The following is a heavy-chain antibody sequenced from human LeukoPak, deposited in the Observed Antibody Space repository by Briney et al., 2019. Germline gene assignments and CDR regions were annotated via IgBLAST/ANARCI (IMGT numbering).Heavy chain of an antibody. J-gene: IGHJ4*02. V-gene: IGHV3-21*01. CDR2: ISTTSTYV. Sequence: GGSLRLSCAASGFIFSRYTMNWVRQAPAKGLEWVSSISTTSTYVYYADSVKGRFTVSRDNAKKSLYLQMNSLRADDTAVYYCTRDEDEELVRDYWGQGTLVTVSS. CDR3: TRDEDEELVRDY. D-gene: IGHD6-13*01. CDR1: GFIFSRYT.